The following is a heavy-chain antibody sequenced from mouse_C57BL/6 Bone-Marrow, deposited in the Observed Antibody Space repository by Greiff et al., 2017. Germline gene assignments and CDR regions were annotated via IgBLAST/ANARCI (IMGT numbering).Heavy chain of an antibody. CDR1: GFNIKDDY. Sequence: VQLQQSGAELVRPGASVKLSCTASGFNIKDDYMHWVKQRPEQGLAWIGWIDPENGDTEYASKFQGKATITADTSSNTAYLQLSSLTSEDTAVYCCTTLYYYGSSSYYFDYWGQGTTLTVSS. CDR3: TTLYYYGSSSYYFDY. CDR2: IDPENGDT. J-gene: IGHJ2*01. V-gene: IGHV14-4*01. D-gene: IGHD1-1*01.